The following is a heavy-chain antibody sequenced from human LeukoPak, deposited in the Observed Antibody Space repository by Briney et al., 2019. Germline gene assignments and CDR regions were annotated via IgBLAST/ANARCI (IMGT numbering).Heavy chain of an antibody. J-gene: IGHJ4*02. CDR2: ISSSGGTI. CDR1: GFTFSSYE. CDR3: AKSGYSSSWYGRARSGYFDY. D-gene: IGHD6-13*01. V-gene: IGHV3-48*03. Sequence: GGSLRLSCAASGFTFSSYEMNWVRQAPGKGLEWVSYISSSGGTIYYADSVKGRFTISRDNSKNTLYLQMNSLRAEDTAVYYCAKSGYSSSWYGRARSGYFDYWGQGTLVTVSS.